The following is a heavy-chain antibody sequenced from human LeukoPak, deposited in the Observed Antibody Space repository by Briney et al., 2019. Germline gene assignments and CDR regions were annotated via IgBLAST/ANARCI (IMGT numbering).Heavy chain of an antibody. J-gene: IGHJ5*02. CDR2: LYYSGST. CDR3: ARDEDSAYGSGSYLS. D-gene: IGHD3-10*01. Sequence: PSETLSLTCTVSGVYISGYYWLWLRQPPGKGLEWIGYLYYSGSTNYNPSLKSRVTISVDTSKNQFSLKLSSVTAADTAVYYCARDEDSAYGSGSYLSWGQGTLVTVSS. V-gene: IGHV4-59*01. CDR1: GVYISGYY.